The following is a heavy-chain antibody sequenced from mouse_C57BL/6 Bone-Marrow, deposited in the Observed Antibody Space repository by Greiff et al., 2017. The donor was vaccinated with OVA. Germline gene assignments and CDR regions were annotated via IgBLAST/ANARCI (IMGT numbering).Heavy chain of an antibody. V-gene: IGHV1-82*01. CDR1: GYAFSSSW. Sequence: VQLQQSGPELVKPGASVKISCKASGYAFSSSWMNWVKQRPGKGLEWIGRIYPGDGDTNYNGKFKGKATLTADKSSSTAYMQLSSLTSEDSAVYYCAREGGMVTHFDYWGQGTTLTVSS. D-gene: IGHD2-2*01. CDR2: IYPGDGDT. J-gene: IGHJ2*01. CDR3: AREGGMVTHFDY.